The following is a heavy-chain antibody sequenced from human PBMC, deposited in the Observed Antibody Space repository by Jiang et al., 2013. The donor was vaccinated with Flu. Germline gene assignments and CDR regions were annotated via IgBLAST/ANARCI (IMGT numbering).Heavy chain of an antibody. J-gene: IGHJ3*02. CDR1: GDSVSSNSAA. Sequence: SQTLSLTCAISGDSVSSNSAAWNWIRQSPSRGLEWLGRTYYRSKWYNDYAVSVKSRITINPDTSKNQFSLQLNSVTPEDTAVYYCARVGPPYSSGWFRAFDIWGQGTMVTVSS. CDR3: ARVGPPYSSGWFRAFDI. D-gene: IGHD6-19*01. CDR2: TYYRSKWYN. V-gene: IGHV6-1*01.